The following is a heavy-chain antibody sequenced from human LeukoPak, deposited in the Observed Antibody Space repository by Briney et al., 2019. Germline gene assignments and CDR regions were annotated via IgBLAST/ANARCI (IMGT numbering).Heavy chain of an antibody. V-gene: IGHV3-23*01. CDR2: ISGSGGST. D-gene: IGHD4-23*01. CDR1: GFTFSSYA. Sequence: GGSLRLSCAASGFTFSSYATSWVRQAPGEGLEWVSAISGSGGSTYYTDSVKGRFTISRDNSKNTLYLQMNSLRAEDTAVYYCAYYGGSLAEYFQHWGQGTLVTVSS. J-gene: IGHJ1*01. CDR3: AYYGGSLAEYFQH.